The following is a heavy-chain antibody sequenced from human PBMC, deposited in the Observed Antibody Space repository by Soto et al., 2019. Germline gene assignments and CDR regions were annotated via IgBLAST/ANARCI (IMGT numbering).Heavy chain of an antibody. J-gene: IGHJ6*02. CDR2: IKSDGST. D-gene: IGHD1-1*01. CDR3: ARGRWNTAGMDV. CDR1: GFTFSSYW. Sequence: EVQLVESGGGLVQPGGSLRLSCAASGFTFSSYWMHWVRQAPGKGLVWVSRIKSDGSTSYADSVKGRFTISRDNAKNTVYLQMNSLRAEDTAVYYCARGRWNTAGMDVWGQRTTVIVSS. V-gene: IGHV3-74*01.